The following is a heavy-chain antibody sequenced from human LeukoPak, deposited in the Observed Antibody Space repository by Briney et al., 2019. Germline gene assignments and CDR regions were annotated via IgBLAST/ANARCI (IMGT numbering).Heavy chain of an antibody. V-gene: IGHV4-59*01. CDR3: ARVAPDYYDSSGGFDY. J-gene: IGHJ4*02. Sequence: SETLSLTCTVSGGSISSYYWSWIRQPPGKGLEWTGYIYYSGSTNYNPSLKSRVTISVDTSKNQFSLKLSSVTAADTAVYYCARVAPDYYDSSGGFDYWGQGTLVTVSS. CDR1: GGSISSYY. D-gene: IGHD3-22*01. CDR2: IYYSGST.